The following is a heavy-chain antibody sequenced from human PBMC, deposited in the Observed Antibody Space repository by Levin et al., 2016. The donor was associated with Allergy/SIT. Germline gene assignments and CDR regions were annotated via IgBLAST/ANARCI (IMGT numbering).Heavy chain of an antibody. D-gene: IGHD6-13*01. Sequence: SVKVSCKASGGTFSSYAISWVRQAPGQGLEWMGRIIPILGIANYAQKFQGRVTITADKSTSTAYMELSSLRSEDTAVYYCARDSDSSSWYCSHYWGQGTLVTVSS. CDR1: GGTFSSYA. V-gene: IGHV1-69*04. CDR3: ARDSDSSSWYCSHY. J-gene: IGHJ4*02. CDR2: IIPILGIA.